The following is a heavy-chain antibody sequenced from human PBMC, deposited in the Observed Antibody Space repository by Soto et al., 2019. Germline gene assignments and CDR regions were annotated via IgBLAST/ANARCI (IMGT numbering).Heavy chain of an antibody. Sequence: GGSLRLSCAASGFTFSSYAMHWVRQAPGKGLEWVAVISYDGSNKYYADSVKGRFTISRDNSKNTLHLQMNSLRAEDTAVYYCVKGISYPDYWGQGTLVTVSS. CDR3: VKGISYPDY. D-gene: IGHD3-10*01. V-gene: IGHV3-30-3*01. J-gene: IGHJ4*01. CDR1: GFTFSSYA. CDR2: ISYDGSNK.